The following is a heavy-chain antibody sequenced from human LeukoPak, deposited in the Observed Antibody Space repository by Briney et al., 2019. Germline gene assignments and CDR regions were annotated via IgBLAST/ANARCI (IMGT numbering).Heavy chain of an antibody. CDR1: GGSISSSSYY. J-gene: IGHJ5*02. CDR3: ARDNSVRDEAWWFNP. D-gene: IGHD5-24*01. Sequence: SETLSLTCTVSGGSISSSSYYWGWIRQPPGKGLEWIGSIYYSGTTYYNPSLKSRVTISVDTSRNQFSLKLSSVTAADTAVYYCARDNSVRDEAWWFNPWGQGTLVTVSS. CDR2: IYYSGTT. V-gene: IGHV4-39*07.